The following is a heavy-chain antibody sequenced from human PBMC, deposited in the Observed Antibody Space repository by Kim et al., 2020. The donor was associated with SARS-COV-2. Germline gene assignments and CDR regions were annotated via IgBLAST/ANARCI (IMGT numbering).Heavy chain of an antibody. CDR3: AKPGLTNVYSSSPFDY. CDR2: ISYDGSNK. J-gene: IGHJ4*01. CDR1: GFTFSSYG. D-gene: IGHD6-6*01. V-gene: IGHV3-30*18. Sequence: GGSLRLSCAASGFTFSSYGMHWVRQAPGKGLEWVAVISYDGSNKYYADSVKGRFTISRDNSKNTLYLQMNSLRAEDTAVYYCAKPGLTNVYSSSPFDYWG.